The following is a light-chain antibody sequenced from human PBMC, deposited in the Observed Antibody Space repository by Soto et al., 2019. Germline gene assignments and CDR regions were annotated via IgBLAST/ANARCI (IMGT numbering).Light chain of an antibody. V-gene: IGLV4-69*01. CDR3: QTYEV. CDR1: SGHSSYA. CDR2: LNSDGSH. Sequence: QLVLTQSPSASASLGSSITLTCTRSSGHSSYAIACHQQQPEKGPRYLMKLNSDGSHSKGDGIPDRFSGSSSGAERYLTISSLQSEDEADYYCQTYEVFGGGTKLTVL. J-gene: IGLJ2*01.